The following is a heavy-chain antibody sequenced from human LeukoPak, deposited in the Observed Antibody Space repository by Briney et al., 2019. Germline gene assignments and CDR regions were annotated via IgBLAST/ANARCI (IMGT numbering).Heavy chain of an antibody. CDR3: AKGLSAYSYGIDS. J-gene: IGHJ4*02. D-gene: IGHD5-18*01. CDR2: ISSGGGAT. V-gene: IGHV3-23*01. CDR1: GFTFSSYA. Sequence: GRSLRLSCAASGFTFSSYAMSWVRQAPGKGLEWVSAISSGGGATYYADSVKGRFTISRDISENTLYLQMNSLRAEDTAVYYCAKGLSAYSYGIDSWGQGTLVTVSS.